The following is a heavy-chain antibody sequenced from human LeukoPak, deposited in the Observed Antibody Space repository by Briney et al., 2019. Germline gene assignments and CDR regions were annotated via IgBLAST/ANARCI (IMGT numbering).Heavy chain of an antibody. CDR1: GFTFDDYA. J-gene: IGHJ4*02. V-gene: IGHV3-9*01. CDR3: ARDLSGVTGYTYGRGIDY. Sequence: PGGSLRLSCAASGFTFDDYAMHWVRQAPGKGLEWVSGISWNSYSIGYADSVKGRFTISRDNAKTSLYLQMNSLRAEDTAVYYCARDLSGVTGYTYGRGIDYWGQGTLVTVSS. D-gene: IGHD5-18*01. CDR2: ISWNSYSI.